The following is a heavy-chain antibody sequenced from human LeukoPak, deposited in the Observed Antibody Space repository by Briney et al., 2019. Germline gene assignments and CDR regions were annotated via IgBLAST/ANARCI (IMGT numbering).Heavy chain of an antibody. J-gene: IGHJ4*02. Sequence: PGGSLRLSCAASGFTFNDNYMSWLRQAPGKGLEWVSYMSGSGGFNTLYADSVKGRFTISRDDAKNLLYLQMHNLRSEDTAVYFCARDTVYGNYYFDNWGQGILVTVSS. CDR3: ARDTVYGNYYFDN. CDR2: MSGSGGFNT. V-gene: IGHV3-11*01. CDR1: GFTFNDNY. D-gene: IGHD4-11*01.